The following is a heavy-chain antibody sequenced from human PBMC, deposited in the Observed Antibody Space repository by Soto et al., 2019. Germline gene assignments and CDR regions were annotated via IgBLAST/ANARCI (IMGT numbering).Heavy chain of an antibody. CDR1: GGSVSSDTHY. V-gene: IGHV4-61*01. CDR2: IHSSGST. CDR3: ARFVRSCSGTTCYTRADV. D-gene: IGHD2-2*02. J-gene: IGHJ6*02. Sequence: SETLSLTCTVSGGSVSSDTHYWSWIRQPPGQRLEWIGFIHSSGSTNYNPSLKSRVTMSVDTSKNQFSLKLRSVIVADTAVYHCARFVRSCSGTTCYTRADVWGQGTTVTVSS.